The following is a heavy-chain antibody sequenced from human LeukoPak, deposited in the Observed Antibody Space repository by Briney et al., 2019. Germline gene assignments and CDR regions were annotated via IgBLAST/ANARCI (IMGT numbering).Heavy chain of an antibody. Sequence: PGGSLRLSCAASGFTFSSYWMSWVRRAPGKGLEWVANIKQDGSEKYYVDSVKGRFTISRDNAKNSLYLQMNSLRAEDTAVYYCARDLSYYDFWSGYYTGDYFDYWGQGTLVTVSS. CDR3: ARDLSYYDFWSGYYTGDYFDY. D-gene: IGHD3-3*01. J-gene: IGHJ4*02. V-gene: IGHV3-7*01. CDR1: GFTFSSYW. CDR2: IKQDGSEK.